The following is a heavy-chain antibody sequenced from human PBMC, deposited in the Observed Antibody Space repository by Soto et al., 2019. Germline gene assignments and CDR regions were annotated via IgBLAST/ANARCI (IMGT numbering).Heavy chain of an antibody. CDR2: IYSSGSTYSSGST. J-gene: IGHJ4*02. D-gene: IGHD5-12*01. V-gene: IGHV4-31*03. CDR3: AGGPGVARNY. CDR1: GASISSGGYY. Sequence: SETLSLTCTVSGASISSGGYYWSWIRQHPEKGLEWIGYIYSSGSTYSSGSTYYNPSLKSRVTISVDTSKNQFSLKLSSVTAADTAVYYCAGGPGVARNYWGQGTLVTSPQ.